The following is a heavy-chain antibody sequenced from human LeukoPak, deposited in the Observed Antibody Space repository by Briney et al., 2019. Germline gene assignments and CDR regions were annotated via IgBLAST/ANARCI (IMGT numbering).Heavy chain of an antibody. V-gene: IGHV4-39*01. CDR1: GGSISSSSYY. D-gene: IGHD6-13*01. Sequence: SGTLSLTCTVSGGSISSSSYYWGWIRQPPGKGLEWIGSIYYSGSTYYNPSLKSRVTISVDTSKNQFSLKLSSVTAADTAVYYCARPVAAAGTSDYWGQGTLVTVSS. J-gene: IGHJ4*02. CDR3: ARPVAAAGTSDY. CDR2: IYYSGST.